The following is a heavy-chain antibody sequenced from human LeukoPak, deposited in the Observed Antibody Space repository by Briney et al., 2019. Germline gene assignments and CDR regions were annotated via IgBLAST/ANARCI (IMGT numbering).Heavy chain of an antibody. D-gene: IGHD1-1*01. CDR1: GGSISSSNW. CDR2: IYHSGST. V-gene: IGHV4-4*02. J-gene: IGHJ4*02. CDR3: ARVRPSGVTHFVY. Sequence: SGTLSLTCAVSGGSISSSNWWSWVRQPPGKVLEWIGEIYHSGSTNYNPSLKSRVTISVDKSKNQFSLKLSSVTAADTAVYYCARVRPSGVTHFVYWGQGTLVTVSS.